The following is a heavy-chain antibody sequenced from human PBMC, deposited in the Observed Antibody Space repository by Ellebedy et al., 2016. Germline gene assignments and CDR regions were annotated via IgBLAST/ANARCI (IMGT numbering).Heavy chain of an antibody. CDR2: ISAGSDTT. CDR3: AKDRDDAGDFVFDS. CDR1: GFNFNTFF. J-gene: IGHJ4*02. D-gene: IGHD4-17*01. Sequence: GESLKISXTASGFNFNTFFMSWVRQAPGKGLEWVSTISAGSDTTRLADSVKGRFTISRDDPKSTLYLQMNNLRAEDTAVYYCAKDRDDAGDFVFDSWGQGTLVTVSS. V-gene: IGHV3-23*01.